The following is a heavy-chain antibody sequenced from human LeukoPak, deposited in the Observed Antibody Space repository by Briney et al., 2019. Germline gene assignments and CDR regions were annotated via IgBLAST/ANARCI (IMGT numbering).Heavy chain of an antibody. V-gene: IGHV1-46*01. Sequence: GASVKVSCKASGYTFTSYYMHWVRQAPGQGLEWMGIINPSGGSTSYAQKLQGRVTMTRDMSTSTVYMELSSLRSEDTAVYYCARFRHSYYYMDVWGKGTTVTVSS. CDR3: ARFRHSYYYMDV. J-gene: IGHJ6*03. CDR1: GYTFTSYY. D-gene: IGHD1-26*01. CDR2: INPSGGST.